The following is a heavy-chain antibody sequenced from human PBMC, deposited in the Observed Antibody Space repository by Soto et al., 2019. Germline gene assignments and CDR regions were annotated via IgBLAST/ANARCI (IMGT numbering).Heavy chain of an antibody. Sequence: EGSRRCSWAAGRFSFSSYVMHSLRQAPGKGLECVAVIWYDGSNKYYADSVKGRFTISRDNSKNTLYLQMNSLRAEDTAVYYCARDLAVAGTYYYYYGMDVWRQRPKVTVSS. CDR1: RFSFSSYV. V-gene: IGHV3-33*01. CDR3: ARDLAVAGTYYYYYGMDV. D-gene: IGHD6-19*01. CDR2: IWYDGSNK. J-gene: IGHJ6*02.